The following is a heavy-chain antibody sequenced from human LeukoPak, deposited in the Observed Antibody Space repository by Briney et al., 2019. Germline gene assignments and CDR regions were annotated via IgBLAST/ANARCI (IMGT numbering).Heavy chain of an antibody. CDR3: ARWAEDDTMDY. CDR1: GGSISSYY. D-gene: IGHD3-10*01. V-gene: IGHV4-59*01. Sequence: PSETLSLTCTVSGGSISSYYWSWIRQHPGKGREWIGYIYYSGSTNYNPSLKSRVTISVDTSKNQFSLKLSSVTAADTAVYYCARWAEDDTMDYWGQGTLVTVSS. CDR2: IYYSGST. J-gene: IGHJ4*02.